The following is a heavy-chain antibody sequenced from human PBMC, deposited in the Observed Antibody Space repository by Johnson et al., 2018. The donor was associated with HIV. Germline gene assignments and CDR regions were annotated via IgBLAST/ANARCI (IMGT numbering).Heavy chain of an antibody. CDR2: ISWNSGSI. V-gene: IGHV3-9*01. CDR1: GFTFDDYA. D-gene: IGHD6-6*01. CDR3: ARANSRGAEYSNLGAFDI. Sequence: VQLVESGGGLVQPGRSLRLSCAASGFTFDDYAMHWVWQAPGKGLEWVSGISWNSGSIGYADSVKGRVTISRDNAKSSLYLQMNSLRVEDTALYYCARANSRGAEYSNLGAFDIWGQGTMVTVSS. J-gene: IGHJ3*02.